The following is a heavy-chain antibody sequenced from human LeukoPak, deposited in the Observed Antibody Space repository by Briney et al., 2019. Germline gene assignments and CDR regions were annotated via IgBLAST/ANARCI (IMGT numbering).Heavy chain of an antibody. CDR1: GYTFTGYY. CDR2: INPNSGGT. CDR3: AITAGNAADYYYGMDV. V-gene: IGHV1-2*02. Sequence: GASVKVSCKASGYTFTGYYMHWVRQAPGQGLEWMGWINPNSGGTNYAQKFQGRVTMTRDTSISTAYMELSRLRSDDTAVYYCAITAGNAADYYYGMDVWGQGTTVTVSS. D-gene: IGHD5-18*01. J-gene: IGHJ6*02.